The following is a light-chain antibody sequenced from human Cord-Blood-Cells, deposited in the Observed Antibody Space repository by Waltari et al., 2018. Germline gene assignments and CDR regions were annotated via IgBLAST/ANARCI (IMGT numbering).Light chain of an antibody. V-gene: IGLV2-14*01. CDR1: SSHVGRYNY. J-gene: IGLJ1*01. CDR2: DVS. Sequence: QSALTQPASVSGSSGPSITISCTGTSSHVGRYNYVSWYQQHPGKAPKLMIYDVSNRPSGVSNRFSGSKSGNTASLTISGLQAEDEADYYCSSYTSSSTLYVFGTGTKVTVL. CDR3: SSYTSSSTLYV.